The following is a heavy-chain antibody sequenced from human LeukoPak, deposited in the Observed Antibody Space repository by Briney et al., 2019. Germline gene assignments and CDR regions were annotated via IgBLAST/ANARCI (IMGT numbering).Heavy chain of an antibody. Sequence: PPETLSLTCSFSGGSISNYYWSWVRQPPGKGLEWIGYIYYSGSTDYNPSLKSRVTISIDTSKNHFSLRLSSVTAADTASYYCARGYAYGPNYYFDYWGQGTLVTVSS. V-gene: IGHV4-59*01. CDR1: GGSISNYY. D-gene: IGHD5-18*01. J-gene: IGHJ4*02. CDR2: IYYSGST. CDR3: ARGYAYGPNYYFDY.